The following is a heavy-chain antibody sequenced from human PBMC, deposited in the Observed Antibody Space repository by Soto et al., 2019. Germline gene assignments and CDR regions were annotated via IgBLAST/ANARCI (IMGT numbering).Heavy chain of an antibody. D-gene: IGHD6-6*01. CDR2: VIPIVGTA. Sequence: GASVKVSCKASGGTFSSYAISWVRQAPGQGLEWMGGVIPIVGTANYAQKFQGRVTITADDSTSTAYMELSSLRSEATAVNYCAREDDSSSSTNYYYYGRDVWGQETTFTVSS. CDR3: AREDDSSSSTNYYYYGRDV. CDR1: GGTFSSYA. J-gene: IGHJ6*02. V-gene: IGHV1-69*13.